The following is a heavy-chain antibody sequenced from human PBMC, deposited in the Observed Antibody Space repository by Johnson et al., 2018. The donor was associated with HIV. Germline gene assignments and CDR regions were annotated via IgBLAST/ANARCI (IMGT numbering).Heavy chain of an antibody. J-gene: IGHJ3*02. V-gene: IGHV3-11*04. Sequence: QMQLVESGGGLVKPGGSLRLSCVASGFTFSDYYMSWIRQAPGKGLEWLSYIGSGGTTIYSADSVKGRFTISRDNAMNSLYLQMNSLRADDTAVYYCARFEGFITTLRVVGDAFDIWGQGTMVTVSS. CDR1: GFTFSDYY. CDR3: ARFEGFITTLRVVGDAFDI. D-gene: IGHD3-10*01. CDR2: IGSGGTTI.